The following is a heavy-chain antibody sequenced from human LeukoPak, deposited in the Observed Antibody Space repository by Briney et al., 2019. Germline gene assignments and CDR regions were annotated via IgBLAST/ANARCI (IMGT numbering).Heavy chain of an antibody. CDR3: ARRGTSSSWAHFDN. Sequence: GGSLRLSCAASGFTFSSYEMNWVRQAPGKGLEWVAKIKQDGSEKYYVDSVKGRFTISRDNAKNSLYLQMNSLGAEDTAVYYCARRGTSSSWAHFDNWGQGTLVTVSS. CDR1: GFTFSSYE. D-gene: IGHD6-13*01. CDR2: IKQDGSEK. J-gene: IGHJ4*02. V-gene: IGHV3-7*05.